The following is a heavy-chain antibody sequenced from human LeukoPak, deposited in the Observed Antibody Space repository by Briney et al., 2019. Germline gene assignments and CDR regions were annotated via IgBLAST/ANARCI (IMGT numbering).Heavy chain of an antibody. J-gene: IGHJ5*02. CDR3: EGSADMVTYWFDP. Sequence: ASVKVSCKASGYTFTGYYMHWVRQAPGQGLEWMGWINPNSGGTNYAQKFQGRVTMTRDSSISTAYMELSRLSSDATAVNYCEGSADMVTYWFDPWGQGTLVTVSS. CDR2: INPNSGGT. D-gene: IGHD5-18*01. V-gene: IGHV1-2*02. CDR1: GYTFTGYY.